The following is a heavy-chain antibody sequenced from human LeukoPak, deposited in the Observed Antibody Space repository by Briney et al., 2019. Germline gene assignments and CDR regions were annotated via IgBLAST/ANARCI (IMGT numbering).Heavy chain of an antibody. D-gene: IGHD3-16*01. V-gene: IGHV4-31*01. CDR1: GGSISSGAFY. CDR2: IYYTGIT. CDR3: AASSGVTLGRF. Sequence: SQTLSLTCTVSGGSISSGAFYNNWIRQRPGKGLEWIGYIYYTGITSYNPSLKSQATMSVDTSMNQVSLKLSSLTAADTAVYYCAASSGVTLGRFWGQGTLVTVSS. J-gene: IGHJ4*02.